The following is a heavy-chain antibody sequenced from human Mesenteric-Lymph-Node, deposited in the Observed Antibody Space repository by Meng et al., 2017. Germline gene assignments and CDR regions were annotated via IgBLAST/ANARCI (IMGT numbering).Heavy chain of an antibody. CDR2: IYTSGST. D-gene: IGHD4-17*01. V-gene: IGHV4-4*07. Sequence: SETLSLTCTVSGGSISSYYWSWIRQPAGKGLEWIGRIYTSGSTNYNPSLKSRVTMSVDTSKNQFSLKLSSVTAADTAVYYCARGKTTVTHRVRPYFDYWGQGTLVTVSS. J-gene: IGHJ4*02. CDR1: GGSISSYY. CDR3: ARGKTTVTHRVRPYFDY.